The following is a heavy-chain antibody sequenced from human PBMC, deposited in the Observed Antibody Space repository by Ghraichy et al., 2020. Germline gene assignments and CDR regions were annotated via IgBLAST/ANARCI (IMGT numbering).Heavy chain of an antibody. D-gene: IGHD2-15*01. CDR1: GFTFDDYT. V-gene: IGHV3-43*01. J-gene: IGHJ3*02. Sequence: GGSLRLSCAASGFTFDDYTMHWVRQAPGKGLEWVSLISWDGGSTYYADSVKGRFTISRDNSKNSLYLQMNSLRTEDTALYYCAPFGVAGAFDIWGQGTMVTVSS. CDR3: APFGVAGAFDI. CDR2: ISWDGGST.